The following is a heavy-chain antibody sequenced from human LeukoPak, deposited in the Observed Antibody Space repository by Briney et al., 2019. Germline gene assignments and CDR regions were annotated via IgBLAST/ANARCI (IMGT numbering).Heavy chain of an antibody. Sequence: PGGSLRLSCAASGFAFSSYAMHWVRQAPGKGLEWVAVISYDGSNKYYADSVKGRFTISRDNSKNTLYLQMNSLRAEDTAVYYCARDSRRLYCSSTSCHQGMDVWGQGTAVTVSS. CDR1: GFAFSSYA. D-gene: IGHD2-2*01. V-gene: IGHV3-30-3*01. CDR3: ARDSRRLYCSSTSCHQGMDV. CDR2: ISYDGSNK. J-gene: IGHJ6*02.